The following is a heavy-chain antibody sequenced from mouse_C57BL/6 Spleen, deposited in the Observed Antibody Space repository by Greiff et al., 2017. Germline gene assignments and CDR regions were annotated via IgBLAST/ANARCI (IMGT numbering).Heavy chain of an antibody. D-gene: IGHD1-1*01. CDR3: ARYEGGSSPCYAIDY. CDR2: IRDKANGYTT. J-gene: IGHJ4*01. Sequence: EVQLVESGGGLVQPGGSLSLSCAASGFTFTDYYMSWVRQPPGQALEWLGFIRDKANGYTTEYSASVKGGFTNSRDNSQSVLYLQMNALRAEDSATYDCARYEGGSSPCYAIDYWGQGTSVTVSS. V-gene: IGHV7-3*01. CDR1: GFTFTDYY.